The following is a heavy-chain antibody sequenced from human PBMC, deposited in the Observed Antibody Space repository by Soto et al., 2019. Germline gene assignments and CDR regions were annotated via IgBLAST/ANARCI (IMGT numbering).Heavy chain of an antibody. CDR1: GGTFSSYA. CDR2: IIPIFGTA. CDR3: ARDREYYDSSGPNWFDP. V-gene: IGHV1-69*13. Sequence: SVKVSCKASGGTFSSYAISWVRQAPGQGLEWMGGIIPIFGTANYAQKFQGRVTITADESTSTAYMELSSLRSEDTAVYYCARDREYYDSSGPNWFDPWGQGTLVTVSS. D-gene: IGHD3-22*01. J-gene: IGHJ5*02.